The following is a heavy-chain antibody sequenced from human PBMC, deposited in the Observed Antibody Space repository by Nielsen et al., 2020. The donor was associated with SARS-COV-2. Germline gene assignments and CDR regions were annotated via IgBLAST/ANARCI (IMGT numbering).Heavy chain of an antibody. J-gene: IGHJ4*02. D-gene: IGHD1-26*01. CDR3: ARGVNKFENSGPHKY. V-gene: IGHV1-69*13. CDR2: IIPIFGTA. Sequence: SVKVSCKASGGTFSSYAISWVRQAPGQGLEWMGGIIPIFGTANYAQKFQGRVTITADESTSTAYMELSSLRSEDTAVYFCARGVNKFENSGPHKYWGQGTLVTVSS. CDR1: GGTFSSYA.